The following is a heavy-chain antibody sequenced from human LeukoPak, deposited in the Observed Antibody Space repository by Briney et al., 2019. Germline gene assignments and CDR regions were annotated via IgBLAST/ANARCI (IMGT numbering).Heavy chain of an antibody. CDR3: ARFGGGDWLYNYGMDV. J-gene: IGHJ6*02. V-gene: IGHV3-74*01. D-gene: IGHD2-21*02. CDR1: GFTFSSYW. CDR2: INSDGSST. Sequence: PGGSLRLSCAASGFTFSSYWMHWVRQAPGKGLVWVSRINSDGSSTSYADSVKGRFPISRDNAKNTLYLQMNSLRAEDTAVYYCARFGGGDWLYNYGMDVWGQGTTVTVSS.